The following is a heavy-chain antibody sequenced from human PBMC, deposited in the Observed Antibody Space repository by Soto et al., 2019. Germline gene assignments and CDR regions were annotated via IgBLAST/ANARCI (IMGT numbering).Heavy chain of an antibody. J-gene: IGHJ5*02. V-gene: IGHV5-51*01. Sequence: LGESLKISCKGSGYSFTSYWIGWVRQMPGKGLEWMGIIYPGDSDTRYSPSFQGQVTISADKSISTAYLQWSSLKASDTAMYYCARRPYRAAGTDWFDPWGQGTLVTVSS. CDR2: IYPGDSDT. CDR3: ARRPYRAAGTDWFDP. CDR1: GYSFTSYW. D-gene: IGHD6-13*01.